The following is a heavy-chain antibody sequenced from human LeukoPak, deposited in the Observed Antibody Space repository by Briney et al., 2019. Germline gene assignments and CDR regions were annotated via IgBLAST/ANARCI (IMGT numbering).Heavy chain of an antibody. V-gene: IGHV3-11*01. CDR3: ARDGGSVRPVDIVATGVDFDY. CDR2: ITSIGSTI. D-gene: IGHD5-12*01. CDR1: GFIFSDYY. Sequence: GGSLRLSCAASGFIFSDYYMSSVRLDPGKGLESVSYITSIGSTIYYAGSVKGRFTISRDNAKNSLYLQMNSLRAEDTAVYYCARDGGSVRPVDIVATGVDFDYWGQGTLVTVSS. J-gene: IGHJ4*02.